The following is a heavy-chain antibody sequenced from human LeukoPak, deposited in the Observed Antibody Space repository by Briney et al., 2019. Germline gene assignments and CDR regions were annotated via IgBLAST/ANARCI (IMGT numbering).Heavy chain of an antibody. CDR1: GFTFSSYA. D-gene: IGHD3-22*01. Sequence: QSGGSLRLSCAASGFTFSSYAMHWVRQAPGKGLEWVAVTSYDGSNKYYADPVKGRFTISRDNSKNTLYLQMNSLRAEDTAVYYCARNPGYYDSSGYSPHFDYWGQGTLVTVSS. J-gene: IGHJ4*02. CDR3: ARNPGYYDSSGYSPHFDY. CDR2: TSYDGSNK. V-gene: IGHV3-30-3*01.